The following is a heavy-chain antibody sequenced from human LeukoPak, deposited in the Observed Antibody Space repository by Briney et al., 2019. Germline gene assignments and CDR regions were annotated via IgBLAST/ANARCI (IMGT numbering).Heavy chain of an antibody. Sequence: SETLSLTCAVYGGSFSGYYWSWIRQPPGKGLECIGEINHSGSTNYNPPLKSRVTISVDTSKNQFSLKLSSVTAADTAVYYCARYRTVTRYRTRQDAFDIWGQGTMVTVSS. CDR1: GGSFSGYY. CDR2: INHSGST. J-gene: IGHJ3*02. CDR3: ARYRTVTRYRTRQDAFDI. V-gene: IGHV4-34*01. D-gene: IGHD4-17*01.